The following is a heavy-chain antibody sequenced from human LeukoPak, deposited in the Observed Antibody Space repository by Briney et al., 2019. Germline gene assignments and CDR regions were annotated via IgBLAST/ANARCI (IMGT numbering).Heavy chain of an antibody. D-gene: IGHD4-17*01. CDR3: AKDPNGDYVGAFDS. J-gene: IGHJ3*01. V-gene: IGHV3-23*01. CDR1: GLTFSNYA. CDR2: ISAGGGT. Sequence: SGGSLRFSCAASGLTFSNYAMTWVRQAPGKGLEWVSSISAGGGTSYTDSVKGRFTVYRDNSKNTLYLQMNRLRAGDTALYYCAKDPNGDYVGAFDSWGQGTMVTVSS.